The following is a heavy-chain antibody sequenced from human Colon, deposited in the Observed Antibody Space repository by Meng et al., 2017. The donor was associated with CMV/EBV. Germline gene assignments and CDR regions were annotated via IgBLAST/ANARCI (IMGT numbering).Heavy chain of an antibody. Sequence: GESLKISCAASGFPFSSYSMSWVRQAPGKGLEWVSYISGSSSYMSYADSVKGRFTISRDAAKNALYLQMNSLRADDTAAYYCAGDPGLPNGMDVWGQGTTVTVSS. CDR3: AGDPGLPNGMDV. CDR2: ISGSSSYM. CDR1: GFPFSSYS. D-gene: IGHD4-11*01. J-gene: IGHJ6*02. V-gene: IGHV3-21*04.